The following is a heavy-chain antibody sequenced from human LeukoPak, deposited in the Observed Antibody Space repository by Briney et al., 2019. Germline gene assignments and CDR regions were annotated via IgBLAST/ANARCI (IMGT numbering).Heavy chain of an antibody. V-gene: IGHV4-38-2*02. CDR1: GYSISSGYY. D-gene: IGHD3-10*01. Sequence: SETLSLTCAVSGYSISSGYYCGWIRQPPGKGLWGFGSMGHSGSTYHNPSLKSRVTISVDTSKNKFSLKLSSVTAADTALYYCARDQYYGSGGGDYWGGRGLVTVAS. CDR2: MGHSGST. CDR3: ARDQYYGSGGGDY. J-gene: IGHJ4*02.